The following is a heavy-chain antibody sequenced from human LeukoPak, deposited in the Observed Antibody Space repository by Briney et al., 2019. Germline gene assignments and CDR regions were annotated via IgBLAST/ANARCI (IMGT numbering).Heavy chain of an antibody. Sequence: PSETLSLTYTVSGDSISSRNYFWARIRQPPGKGLEWIGSFYYSEKTYYNPSLKSRVTIFVDTSKNQFSLKLSSVTAAYTAVYYCARRGGWYRRDFDSWGQGTLVTVPS. CDR1: GDSISSRNYF. CDR3: ARRGGWYRRDFDS. CDR2: FYYSEKT. J-gene: IGHJ4*02. V-gene: IGHV4-39*01. D-gene: IGHD2-21*01.